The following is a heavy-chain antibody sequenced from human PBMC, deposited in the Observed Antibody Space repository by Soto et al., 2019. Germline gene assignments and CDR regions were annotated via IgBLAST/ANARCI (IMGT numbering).Heavy chain of an antibody. D-gene: IGHD3-9*01. J-gene: IGHJ5*02. CDR3: ASRTLDWFFDP. Sequence: QVQLQQWGAGLLKPSETLSLTCAVYGGSFSGYYWSWIRQPPGKGLEWIGEINHSGSTNYNPSLKSRVTISVDTSKNQFSLKLSSVTAADTAVYYCASRTLDWFFDPWGQGTLVTVSS. CDR2: INHSGST. V-gene: IGHV4-34*01. CDR1: GGSFSGYY.